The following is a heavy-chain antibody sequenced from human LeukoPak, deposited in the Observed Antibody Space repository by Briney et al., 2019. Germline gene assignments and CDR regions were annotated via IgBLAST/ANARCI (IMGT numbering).Heavy chain of an antibody. Sequence: SETLSLTCTVSGGSISSSDYYWGWIRQPPGKGLEWIGSINYSGSTYYNPSLKSRVTISIDTSKNQFSLKLSSVTAADTAVYYCARANWNYYYYYYMDVWGKGTTVIVSS. CDR2: INYSGST. CDR1: GGSISSSDYY. CDR3: ARANWNYYYYYYMDV. V-gene: IGHV4-39*07. D-gene: IGHD1-20*01. J-gene: IGHJ6*03.